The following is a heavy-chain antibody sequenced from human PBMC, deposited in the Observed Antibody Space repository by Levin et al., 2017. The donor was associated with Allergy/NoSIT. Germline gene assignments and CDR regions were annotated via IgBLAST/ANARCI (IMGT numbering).Heavy chain of an antibody. V-gene: IGHV3-64*01. D-gene: IGHD3-10*01. CDR1: GFTFSSYA. J-gene: IGHJ4*02. Sequence: GGSLRLSCAASGFTFSSYAMHWVRQAPGKGLEYVSAISSNGGSTYYANSVKGRFTISRDNSKNTLYLQMGSLRAEDMAVYYCARAAELWFGEFGPIDYWGQGTLVTVSS. CDR3: ARAAELWFGEFGPIDY. CDR2: ISSNGGST.